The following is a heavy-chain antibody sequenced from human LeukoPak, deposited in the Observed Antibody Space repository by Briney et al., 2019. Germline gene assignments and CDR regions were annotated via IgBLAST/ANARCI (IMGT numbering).Heavy chain of an antibody. CDR1: GFTFSGSV. D-gene: IGHD5-24*01. CDR3: AKDSFTLEMATTAFDY. J-gene: IGHJ4*02. CDR2: ISYDGSNK. V-gene: IGHV3-30*18. Sequence: PGGSLRLSCAASGFTFSGSVMHWVRQAPGKGLEWVAVISYDGSNKYYADSVKGRFTISRDNSKNTLYLQMNSLRAEDTAVYYCAKDSFTLEMATTAFDYWGQGTLVTVSS.